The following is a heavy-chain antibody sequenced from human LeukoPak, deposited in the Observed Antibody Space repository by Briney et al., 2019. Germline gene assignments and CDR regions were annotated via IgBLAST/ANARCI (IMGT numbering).Heavy chain of an antibody. D-gene: IGHD3-9*01. J-gene: IGHJ3*02. CDR2: ISAYNGNT. V-gene: IGHV1-18*01. CDR3: VRSLRYFDRLSATDAFDI. Sequence: GASVKVSCKASGCTFTSYGISWVRQAPGQGLEWMGWISAYNGNTNYAQKLQGRVTMTTDTSTSTAYMELRSLRSDDTAVYYCVRSLRYFDRLSATDAFDIWGQGTMVTVSS. CDR1: GCTFTSYG.